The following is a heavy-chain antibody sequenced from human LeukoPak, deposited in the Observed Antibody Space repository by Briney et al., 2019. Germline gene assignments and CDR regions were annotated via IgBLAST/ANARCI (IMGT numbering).Heavy chain of an antibody. CDR2: ISGSGGST. J-gene: IGHJ4*02. D-gene: IGHD6-19*01. CDR1: KFAFSSYA. V-gene: IGHV3-23*01. CDR3: AKAGSPVAVAGPQS. Sequence: GGSLRLSCAASKFAFSSYAMSWVRQAPGKGLEWVSAISGSGGSTYYADSVKGRFTISRDNSKNTLYLQMNSLRAEDTAVYYCAKAGSPVAVAGPQSWGQGTLVTVSS.